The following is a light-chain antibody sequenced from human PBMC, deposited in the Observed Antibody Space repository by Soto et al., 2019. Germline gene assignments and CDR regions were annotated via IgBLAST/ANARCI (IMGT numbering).Light chain of an antibody. CDR2: AAS. CDR1: QDIGND. CDR3: LQHTSYPLT. V-gene: IGKV1-17*01. J-gene: IGKJ5*01. Sequence: DIQMTQSPSSLSASVGDRVTITCRAGQDIGNDLGWYQQKPGKAPKRLIYAASRLQSGVPSRFSGSGSGTDFTLTISSIQPEDFAPYCCLQHTSYPLTFGQGTRLEIK.